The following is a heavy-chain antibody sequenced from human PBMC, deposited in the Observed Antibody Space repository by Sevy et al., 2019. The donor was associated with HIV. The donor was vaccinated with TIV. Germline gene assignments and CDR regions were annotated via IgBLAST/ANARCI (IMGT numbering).Heavy chain of an antibody. J-gene: IGHJ3*02. CDR2: VYYTGGT. V-gene: IGHV4-59*08. CDR1: GGSINSDH. CDR3: ARLNDFDI. Sequence: WETLSLTCTVSGGSINSDHWNWIRQPPGKVLEWIGYVYYTGGTNYNPSLKNRVTISVDRTKNQFSLKLTSVTAADTAVYYCARLNDFDIWGQGTMVTVSS.